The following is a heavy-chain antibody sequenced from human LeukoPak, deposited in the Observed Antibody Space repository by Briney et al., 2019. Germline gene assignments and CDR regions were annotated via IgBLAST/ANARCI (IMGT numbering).Heavy chain of an antibody. J-gene: IGHJ3*02. Sequence: ASVKVSCKASGGTFSSYTISWVRQAPGQGLEWMGRIIPILGIANYAQKFQGRVTITADKSTSTAYMELSSLRSEDTAVYYCERERVVNGAFDIWGQGTMVTVSS. D-gene: IGHD3-3*01. V-gene: IGHV1-69*04. CDR3: ERERVVNGAFDI. CDR1: GGTFSSYT. CDR2: IIPILGIA.